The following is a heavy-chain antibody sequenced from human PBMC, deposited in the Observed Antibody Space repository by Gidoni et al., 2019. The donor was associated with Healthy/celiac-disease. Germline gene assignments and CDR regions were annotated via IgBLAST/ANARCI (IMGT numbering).Heavy chain of an antibody. Sequence: QVQLVESGGGVVQPGRSLRLSCAASGFTFSSYAMHWVRQAPGKGLEWVAVISYDGSNKYYADSVKGRFTISRDNSKNTLYLQMNSLRAEDTAVYYCARDASRTMIVEAYHWGQGTLVTVSS. CDR1: GFTFSSYA. D-gene: IGHD3-22*01. CDR2: ISYDGSNK. CDR3: ARDASRTMIVEAYH. J-gene: IGHJ4*02. V-gene: IGHV3-30-3*01.